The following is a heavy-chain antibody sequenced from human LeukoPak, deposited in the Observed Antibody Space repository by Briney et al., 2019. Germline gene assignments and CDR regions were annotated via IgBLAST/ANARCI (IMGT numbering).Heavy chain of an antibody. CDR3: AKDRYSGSYLDYFDY. D-gene: IGHD1-26*01. J-gene: IGHJ4*02. CDR1: GFTFDDYA. V-gene: IGHV3-9*01. CDR2: ISWNSGSI. Sequence: GRSLRLSCAASGFTFDDYAMHWVRQAPGKGLEWVSGISWNSGSIGYADSVKGRFTISRDNAKNSLYLQMNSLRAEDTALYYCAKDRYSGSYLDYFDYWGQGTLVTVSS.